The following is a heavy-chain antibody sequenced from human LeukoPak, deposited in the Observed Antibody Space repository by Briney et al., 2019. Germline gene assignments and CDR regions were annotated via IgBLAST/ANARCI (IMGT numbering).Heavy chain of an antibody. D-gene: IGHD3-10*01. V-gene: IGHV1-8*01. Sequence: ASVKVSCKASGYTFTSYDINWVRQATGQGLEWMGWMNPNSGNTGYAQKFQGRVTITRDTSASTAYMELSSLRSEDTAVYYCARTYGSGSLFDYWGQGTLVTVSS. CDR2: MNPNSGNT. J-gene: IGHJ4*02. CDR1: GYTFTSYD. CDR3: ARTYGSGSLFDY.